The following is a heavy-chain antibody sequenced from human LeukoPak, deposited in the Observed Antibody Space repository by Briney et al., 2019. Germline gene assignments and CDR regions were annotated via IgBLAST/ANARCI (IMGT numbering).Heavy chain of an antibody. D-gene: IGHD5-18*01. J-gene: IGHJ6*03. Sequence: SETLSLTCTVSGGSISSNYWNWIRQPAGKGLEWIGRIYTSGSTNYNPSLKSRVTMSVDTSKNQFSLKLSSVTAADTAVYYCARVETAMVPYYYYYMDVWGKGTTVTVSS. CDR1: GGSISSNY. CDR2: IYTSGST. CDR3: ARVETAMVPYYYYYMDV. V-gene: IGHV4-4*07.